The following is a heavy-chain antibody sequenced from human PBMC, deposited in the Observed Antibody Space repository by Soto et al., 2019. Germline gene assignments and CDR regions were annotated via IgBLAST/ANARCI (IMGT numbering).Heavy chain of an antibody. CDR1: GFTFINAW. D-gene: IGHD1-26*01. Sequence: PGGSLRLSCAASGFTFINAWMTWVRQAPGKGLEWVGRIKSKSSGGTTDYAAPVKGRFTISRDDSENTLFLQMSSLKTEDTAVYYCTSGVASTSDHWGQGTLVTVSS. V-gene: IGHV3-15*01. J-gene: IGHJ1*01. CDR2: IKSKSSGGTT. CDR3: TSGVASTSDH.